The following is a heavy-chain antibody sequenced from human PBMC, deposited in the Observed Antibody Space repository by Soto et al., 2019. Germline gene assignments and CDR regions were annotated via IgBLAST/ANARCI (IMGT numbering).Heavy chain of an antibody. V-gene: IGHV3-23*01. Sequence: EVQLLESGGSLVQPGGSLRLSCVASGFTFSGNAMTWVRQAPGKGLDWVSGISAGGTTYYADSAKGRFTISRDNSKNTLYLQMNSLRADDTAVYYCAKDPLTRGWFDPWGQGTLVTVSS. CDR1: GFTFSGNA. CDR3: AKDPLTRGWFDP. J-gene: IGHJ5*02. CDR2: ISAGGTT.